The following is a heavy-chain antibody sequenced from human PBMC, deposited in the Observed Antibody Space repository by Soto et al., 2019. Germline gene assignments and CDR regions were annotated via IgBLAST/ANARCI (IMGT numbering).Heavy chain of an antibody. J-gene: IGHJ4*02. Sequence: GVLRLSCAASGFTFSSYAMSWVRHAPWKGLEWVSGISGSGDSTYYADSVKGRFTISRDNSKNTLYLQMNSLRAEDTAVYYCAKGSGRLLRGVILYFDFWGQGSLVTVSS. CDR2: ISGSGDST. V-gene: IGHV3-23*01. D-gene: IGHD3-10*01. CDR1: GFTFSSYA. CDR3: AKGSGRLLRGVILYFDF.